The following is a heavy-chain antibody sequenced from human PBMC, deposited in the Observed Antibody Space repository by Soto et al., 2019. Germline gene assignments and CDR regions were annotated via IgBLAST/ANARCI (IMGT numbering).Heavy chain of an antibody. V-gene: IGHV4-34*01. J-gene: IGHJ4*02. Sequence: ETLSLTCAVYGGSFSGYYWSWVRQPPGKGLEWIGEINHSGSTKYNPSLKSRVTISVDTSKNQFSLKLSSVTAADTAVFFCARSIQLWTPFDYWGQGTLVTVSS. CDR3: ARSIQLWTPFDY. CDR2: INHSGST. D-gene: IGHD5-18*01. CDR1: GGSFSGYY.